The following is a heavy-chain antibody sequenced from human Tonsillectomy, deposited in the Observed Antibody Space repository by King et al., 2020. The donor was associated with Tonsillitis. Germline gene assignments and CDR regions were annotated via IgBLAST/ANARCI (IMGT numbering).Heavy chain of an antibody. J-gene: IGHJ6*02. Sequence: QLVQSGGGLVQPGGSLRLSCAASGFTFSSYWMSWVRQAPGKGLEWVANIKQDGSEKYYVDSVKGRFTISRDNAKNSLYLQMNSLRAEDTAVYYCAGDVRHIVVVTAIDYGMDVWGQGTTVTVSS. V-gene: IGHV3-7*01. CDR3: AGDVRHIVVVTAIDYGMDV. D-gene: IGHD2-21*02. CDR2: IKQDGSEK. CDR1: GFTFSSYW.